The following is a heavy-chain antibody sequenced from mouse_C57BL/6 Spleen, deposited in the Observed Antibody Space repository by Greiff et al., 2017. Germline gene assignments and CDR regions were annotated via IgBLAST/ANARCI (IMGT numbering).Heavy chain of an antibody. CDR2: IDPSDSYT. CDR3: ARRGSRYYFDY. Sequence: QVQLQQPGAELVKPGASVKLSCKASGYTFTSYWMQWVKQRPGQGLEWIGEIDPSDSYTNYNQKFKGKATLTVDTSSSTAYMQLNSLTSEDSAVYYCARRGSRYYFDYWGQGTTLTVSS. D-gene: IGHD1-1*01. V-gene: IGHV1-50*01. J-gene: IGHJ2*01. CDR1: GYTFTSYW.